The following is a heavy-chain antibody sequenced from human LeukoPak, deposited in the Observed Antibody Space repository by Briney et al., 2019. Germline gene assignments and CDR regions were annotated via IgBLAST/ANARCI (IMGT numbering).Heavy chain of an antibody. Sequence: SETLSLTCAVYGVSFSGYYWSWIRQPPGKGLEWIGEINHSGSTNYNPSLKSRVTISVDTSKNQFSLKLSSVTAADTAVYYCARPVDIVATGDYWGQGTLVTVSS. D-gene: IGHD5-12*01. J-gene: IGHJ4*02. V-gene: IGHV4-34*01. CDR1: GVSFSGYY. CDR2: INHSGST. CDR3: ARPVDIVATGDY.